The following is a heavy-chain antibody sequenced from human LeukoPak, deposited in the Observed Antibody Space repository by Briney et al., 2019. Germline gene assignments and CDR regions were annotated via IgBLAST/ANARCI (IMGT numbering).Heavy chain of an antibody. CDR3: GVSYHDSSGYYSGDYYYYGMDV. CDR1: GFTFDDYA. CDR2: ISWNSGSI. D-gene: IGHD3-22*01. J-gene: IGHJ6*02. V-gene: IGHV3-9*01. Sequence: GGSLRLSCAASGFTFDDYAMHWVRQAPGKGLEWVSGISWNSGSIDYADSVKGRFTISRDNAKNSLYLQMNSLRAEDTALYYCGVSYHDSSGYYSGDYYYYGMDVWGQGTTVTVSS.